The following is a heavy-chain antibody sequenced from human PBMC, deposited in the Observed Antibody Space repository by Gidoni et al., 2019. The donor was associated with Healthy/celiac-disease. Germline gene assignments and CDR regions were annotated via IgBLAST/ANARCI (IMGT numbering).Heavy chain of an antibody. CDR1: GFTFSSYA. J-gene: IGHJ4*02. Sequence: EVQLLESGGGLVQPGGSLRLSCPASGFTFSSYAMRCVRQAPGKGLEWVSAISGSGGSTYYADSVKGRFTISRDNSKNTLYLQMNSLRAEDTAVYYCAKDLWLVPHYYFDYWGQGTLVTVSS. CDR2: ISGSGGST. D-gene: IGHD6-19*01. V-gene: IGHV3-23*01. CDR3: AKDLWLVPHYYFDY.